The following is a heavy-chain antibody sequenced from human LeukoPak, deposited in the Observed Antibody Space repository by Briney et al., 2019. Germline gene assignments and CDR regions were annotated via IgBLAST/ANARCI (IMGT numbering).Heavy chain of an antibody. CDR2: ISGGGKSR. CDR1: GFTFSSYD. V-gene: IGHV3-23*01. Sequence: GGSLRLSCAASGFTFSSYDMSWVRQAPGKGLEWVSVISGGGKSRYYAESVKGRFTTSRDNSKSTLYLQMNSLRAEDTAVYYCAKGVEWELLSYWGQGTLVTVSS. D-gene: IGHD1-26*01. CDR3: AKGVEWELLSY. J-gene: IGHJ4*02.